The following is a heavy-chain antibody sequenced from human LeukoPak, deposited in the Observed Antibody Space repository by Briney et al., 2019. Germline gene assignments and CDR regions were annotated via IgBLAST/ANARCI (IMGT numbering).Heavy chain of an antibody. CDR2: ISCSGGST. V-gene: IGHV3-23*01. J-gene: IGHJ4*02. CDR1: GFTFSSYA. D-gene: IGHD6-13*01. Sequence: GGSLRLSCAASGFTFSSYAMSWVRQAPGKGLDWVSAISCSGGSTYYADSAKGRFTISRETSTHTLYLQMNSLRAEETAVYYCAKGRRSSSSSWPKAPFDYWGQGTLVTVSS. CDR3: AKGRRSSSSSWPKAPFDY.